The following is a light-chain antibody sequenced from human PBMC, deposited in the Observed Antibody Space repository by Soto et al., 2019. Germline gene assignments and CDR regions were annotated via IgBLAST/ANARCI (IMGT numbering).Light chain of an antibody. Sequence: SALPQPASVSASPGQSITISCTGTSSDVGGYNYVSWYQQHPGKAPKLMIYDVSNRPSGVSNRFSGSKSGNTASLTISGLQAEDEADYYCSSYTSSTLYVFGTGTKVTVL. CDR2: DVS. CDR3: SSYTSSTLYV. CDR1: SSDVGGYNY. V-gene: IGLV2-14*01. J-gene: IGLJ1*01.